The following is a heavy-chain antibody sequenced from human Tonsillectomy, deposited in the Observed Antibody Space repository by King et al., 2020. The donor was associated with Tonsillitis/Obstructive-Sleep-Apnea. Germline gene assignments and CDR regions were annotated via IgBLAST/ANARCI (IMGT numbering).Heavy chain of an antibody. CDR2: IHHSGST. CDR1: GGSFSGYY. Sequence: VQLQQWGAGLLKPSETLSLTCAVYGGSFSGYYWSWIRQPPGKGLEWIGEIHHSGSTNYNPSLKSRVTISVDTSKNDLSLKLSSVTAADTAVYYCAREKDGDDGMDVWCQGTTVTVSS. CDR3: AREKDGDDGMDV. J-gene: IGHJ6*02. V-gene: IGHV4-34*01. D-gene: IGHD3-10*01.